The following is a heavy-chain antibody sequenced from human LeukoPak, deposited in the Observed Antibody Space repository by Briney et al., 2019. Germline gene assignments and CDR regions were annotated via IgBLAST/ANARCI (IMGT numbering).Heavy chain of an antibody. CDR3: ARAASRQQVVQFDY. CDR2: ISSTSSSI. Sequence: GGSLRLSCAASGLTVSDHYMNWVRQAPGKGLEWVSSISSTSSSIFYADSLKGRFTISRDNAKNSLYLQISSLRAEDTGVYYCARAASRQQVVQFDYWGQGTLVTVSS. J-gene: IGHJ4*02. CDR1: GLTVSDHY. V-gene: IGHV3-69-1*02. D-gene: IGHD6-13*01.